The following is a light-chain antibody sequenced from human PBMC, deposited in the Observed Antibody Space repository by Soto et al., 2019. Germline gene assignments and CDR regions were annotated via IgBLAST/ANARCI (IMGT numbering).Light chain of an antibody. CDR3: XXXXXWPLT. V-gene: IGKV3-15*01. J-gene: IGKJ4*01. Sequence: EIVMTQSPATLSVSPGERATLSCRASQSVSNNLAWYQQKPGQAPRLLIYHASTGATGIPARFSGSGSGTELTLTISSVQSEXXXXXXXXXXXXWPLTFGGGTKVEIK. CDR2: HAS. CDR1: QSVSNN.